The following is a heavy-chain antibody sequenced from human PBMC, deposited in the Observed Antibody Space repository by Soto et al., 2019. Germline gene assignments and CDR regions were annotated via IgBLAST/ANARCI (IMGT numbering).Heavy chain of an antibody. J-gene: IGHJ4*02. D-gene: IGHD3-3*02. V-gene: IGHV4-59*01. CDR1: GGSISSYY. CDR2: IYYSGST. Sequence: PSETLSLTCTVSGGSISSYYWSWIRQPPGKGLEWIGYIYYSGSTNYNPSLKSRVTISVDTSKNQFSLKLSSVTAADTAVYYCARGGRVLAGAQSDYWGQGTLVTVSS. CDR3: ARGGRVLAGAQSDY.